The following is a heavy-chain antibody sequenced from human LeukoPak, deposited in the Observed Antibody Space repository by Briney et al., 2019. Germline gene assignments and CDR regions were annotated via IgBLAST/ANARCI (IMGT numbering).Heavy chain of an antibody. V-gene: IGHV3-74*01. CDR3: ARETYYYDTSGYYGY. CDR1: GFTFSTYW. CDR2: INSDGSST. Sequence: GGSLRLSCVVSGFTFSTYWMYWVRQAPGKGLVWVSRINSDGSSTSYADSVKGRFTISRDNAKNSLHLQMNSLRAEDTAVYYCARETYYYDTSGYYGYWGQGTLVTVSS. D-gene: IGHD3-22*01. J-gene: IGHJ4*02.